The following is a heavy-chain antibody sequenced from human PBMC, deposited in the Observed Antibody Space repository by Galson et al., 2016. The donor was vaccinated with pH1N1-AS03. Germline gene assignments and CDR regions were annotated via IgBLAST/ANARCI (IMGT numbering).Heavy chain of an antibody. V-gene: IGHV3-21*06. CDR3: ARESPVAGNFDF. Sequence: SLRLSCAASGFNFTTYGMNMNWARQAPGKGLEWISFISRSSLYISYADSVKGRFTISRDNAKNSLYLHMSSLRAEDTAVYYCARESPVAGNFDFWGQGTLVSVSS. J-gene: IGHJ4*02. CDR1: GFNFTTYG. CDR2: ISRSSLYI. D-gene: IGHD6-19*01.